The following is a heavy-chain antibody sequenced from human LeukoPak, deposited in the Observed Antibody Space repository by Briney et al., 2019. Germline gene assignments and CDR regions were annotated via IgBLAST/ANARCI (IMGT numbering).Heavy chain of an antibody. D-gene: IGHD1-1*01. J-gene: IGHJ4*02. CDR3: AGSGTKLDIGDFDY. Sequence: PSETLSLTXAIYGGSFNAYYWSWVRQSPGEGLEWIGVVHHSGGTDYNPSLKSRVTISLDTSKNQFSLKLTSVTPADTAVYFCAGSGTKLDIGDFDYWGQGTLVTVSS. V-gene: IGHV4-34*01. CDR1: GGSFNAYY. CDR2: VHHSGGT.